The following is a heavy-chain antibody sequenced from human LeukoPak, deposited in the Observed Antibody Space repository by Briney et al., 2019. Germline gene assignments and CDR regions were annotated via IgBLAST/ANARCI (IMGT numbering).Heavy chain of an antibody. CDR1: GFTFSSYA. CDR3: ARGPTGYSYGLMGDAFDI. CDR2: ISYDGSNK. D-gene: IGHD5-18*01. Sequence: GGSLRLSCAASGFTFSSYAMHWVRQAPGKGLEWVAVISYDGSNKYYADSVKGRFTISRDNSKNTLYLQMNSLRAEDTAVYYCARGPTGYSYGLMGDAFDIWGQGTMVTVSS. J-gene: IGHJ3*02. V-gene: IGHV3-30-3*01.